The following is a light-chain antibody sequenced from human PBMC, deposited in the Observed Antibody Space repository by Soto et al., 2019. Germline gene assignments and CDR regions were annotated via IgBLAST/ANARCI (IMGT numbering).Light chain of an antibody. CDR3: QHYGTSPPDT. V-gene: IGKV3-20*01. Sequence: EVVLTQSPGTLSLSPGERATLYCRASQSVGSGYLAWFQQKAGQTPKLLFYGTSHRPTYIPDRFSASGSGTDFSLTISSVEPEDFAGYYCQHYGTSPPDTFGQGTRLEIK. CDR1: QSVGSGY. CDR2: GTS. J-gene: IGKJ2*01.